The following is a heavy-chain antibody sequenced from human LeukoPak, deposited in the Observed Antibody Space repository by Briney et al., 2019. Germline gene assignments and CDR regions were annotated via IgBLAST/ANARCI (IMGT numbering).Heavy chain of an antibody. CDR1: GFTFSSYG. V-gene: IGHV3-33*01. D-gene: IGHD2-21*02. CDR2: IWYDGSNK. Sequence: GGSLRLSCAASGFTFSSYGMPWVRQAPGKGLEWVAVIWYDGSNKYYADSVKGRFTISRDNSKNTLYLQMNSLRAEDTAVYYCARAAYCGGDCYPHFDYWGQGTLVTVSS. CDR3: ARAAYCGGDCYPHFDY. J-gene: IGHJ4*02.